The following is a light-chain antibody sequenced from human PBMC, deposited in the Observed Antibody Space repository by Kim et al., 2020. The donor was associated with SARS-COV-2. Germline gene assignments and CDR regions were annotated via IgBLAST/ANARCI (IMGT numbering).Light chain of an antibody. Sequence: VSPGERATLSCRASQSVTTNLVWYQQKPSQAPRLLIYDASTRATGVPARFSGSGSGTDFTLTINGLQSEDFAVYYCQQYHSWPPMYTFGQGTKVDIK. CDR1: QSVTTN. CDR3: QQYHSWPPMYT. V-gene: IGKV3-15*01. J-gene: IGKJ2*01. CDR2: DAS.